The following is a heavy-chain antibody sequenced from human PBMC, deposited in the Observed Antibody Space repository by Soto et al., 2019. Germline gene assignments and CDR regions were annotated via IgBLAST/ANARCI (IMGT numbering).Heavy chain of an antibody. V-gene: IGHV4-59*01. J-gene: IGHJ6*02. D-gene: IGHD6-19*01. Sequence: PSETLSLTCTVSGGSISTYYWSWIRLPPGKGLEWIGYIYYSGSTSYNPSLKSRVTISVDTSKNQFSLKLRSVTAADTAVYYCASDRSSGWDQGYGMDVWGQGTTVTVSS. CDR1: GGSISTYY. CDR3: ASDRSSGWDQGYGMDV. CDR2: IYYSGST.